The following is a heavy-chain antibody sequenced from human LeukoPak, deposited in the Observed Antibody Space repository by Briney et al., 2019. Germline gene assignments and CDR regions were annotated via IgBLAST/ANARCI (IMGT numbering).Heavy chain of an antibody. CDR2: VTGSGEST. Sequence: GGSLRLSCAGSGFTFRNHAMAWVRQAPGKGLEWVSAVTGSGESTDYAGSVESRFTVSRDNSKSTLYLQMNNLRAEDTAVYYCASRAYTSSGWFDPWGQGTLVTVSS. J-gene: IGHJ5*02. V-gene: IGHV3-23*01. D-gene: IGHD2-21*01. CDR1: GFTFRNHA. CDR3: ASRAYTSSGWFDP.